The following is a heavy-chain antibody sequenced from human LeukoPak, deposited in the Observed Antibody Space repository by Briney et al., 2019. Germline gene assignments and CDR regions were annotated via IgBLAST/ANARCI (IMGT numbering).Heavy chain of an antibody. Sequence: PGGSLRLSCAASGFTFDDYAMHWVRQAPGKGLEWVSAISGSGGSTYYADSVKGRFTISRDNSKNTLYLQMNSLRAEDTAVYYCARTTRGYSYGLMDVWGKGTTVTVSS. CDR3: ARTTRGYSYGLMDV. V-gene: IGHV3-23*01. J-gene: IGHJ6*03. D-gene: IGHD5-18*01. CDR2: ISGSGGST. CDR1: GFTFDDYA.